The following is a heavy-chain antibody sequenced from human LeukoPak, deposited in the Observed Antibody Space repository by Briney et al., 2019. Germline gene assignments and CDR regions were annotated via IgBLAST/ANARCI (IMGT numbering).Heavy chain of an antibody. CDR2: ISYDGSNK. CDR3: AKDSYGSGSYPEPPDY. Sequence: GGSLRLSCAASGFTFSSYGMHWVRQAPGKGLEWVAVISYDGSNKYYADSVKGRFTISRDNSKNTLYLQMNSLRAEDTAVYYCAKDSYGSGSYPEPPDYWGQGTLVTVSS. D-gene: IGHD3-10*01. J-gene: IGHJ4*02. CDR1: GFTFSSYG. V-gene: IGHV3-30*18.